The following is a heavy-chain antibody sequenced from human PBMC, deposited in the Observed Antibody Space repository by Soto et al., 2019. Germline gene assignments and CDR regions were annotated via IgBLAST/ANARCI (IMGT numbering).Heavy chain of an antibody. CDR2: MNPNSGNT. J-gene: IGHJ4*02. D-gene: IGHD3-10*01. V-gene: IGHV1-8*01. CDR1: RYTFTSYD. CDR3: ARDYGSGSYYNNFDY. Sequence: ASVKVSCKSSRYTFTSYDINWVRQATGQGLEWMGWMNPNSGNTGYSQKFQGRVTITRDTSASTAYMELSSLRSEDTAVYYCARDYGSGSYYNNFDYWGQGTLVTVSS.